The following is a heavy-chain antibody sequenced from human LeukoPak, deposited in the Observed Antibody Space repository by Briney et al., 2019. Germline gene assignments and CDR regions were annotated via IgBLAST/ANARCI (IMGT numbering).Heavy chain of an antibody. CDR1: GYTFTGYY. Sequence: ASVKVSCKASGYTFTGYYMHWVRQAPGQGLEWMGWINPNSGGTNYAQKFQGRVTMTRDTSISTAYMELSRLRSDDTAVYYCARDLGSSGLNDYWGQGTLVTVSP. CDR2: INPNSGGT. V-gene: IGHV1-2*02. CDR3: ARDLGSSGLNDY. J-gene: IGHJ4*02. D-gene: IGHD3-22*01.